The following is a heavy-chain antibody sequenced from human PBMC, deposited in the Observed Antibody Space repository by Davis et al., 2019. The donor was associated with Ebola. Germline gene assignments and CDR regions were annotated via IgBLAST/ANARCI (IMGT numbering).Heavy chain of an antibody. J-gene: IGHJ4*02. CDR2: ISDSGKT. CDR1: GGSISGHY. Sequence: PSETLSLTCTVSGGSISGHYWSWIRQPPGKGLEWLGYISDSGKTKYNPSLKSRVSILMDTSKNQFSLNLTSVTAADTAVYSCARDSYWGYFDYWGQGNLVTVSS. D-gene: IGHD3-16*01. CDR3: ARDSYWGYFDY. V-gene: IGHV4-59*11.